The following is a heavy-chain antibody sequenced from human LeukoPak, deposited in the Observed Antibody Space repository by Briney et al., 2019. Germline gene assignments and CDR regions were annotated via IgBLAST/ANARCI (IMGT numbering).Heavy chain of an antibody. CDR3: AKAMYYYDSSGYYPYYFDY. CDR1: GFTFSSYA. J-gene: IGHJ4*02. D-gene: IGHD3-22*01. V-gene: IGHV3-23*01. Sequence: GGSLRLSCAASGFTFSSYAMSGVRQAPGKGVEGVSAISGSGGSTYYSDSVKGRFTISRDNSKTTLYLQMNSLRAEDTAVYYCAKAMYYYDSSGYYPYYFDYWGQGTLVTVSS. CDR2: ISGSGGST.